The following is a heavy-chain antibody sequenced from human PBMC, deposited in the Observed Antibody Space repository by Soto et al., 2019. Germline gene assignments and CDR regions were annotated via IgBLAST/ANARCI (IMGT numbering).Heavy chain of an antibody. Sequence: EVQLVESGGGLVQPGGSLRLSCAASGFTFSGSWMHWVRQAPGKGLVWVSRINGDGSGTSYADFVKGRFTISRDDAKNTLLLQMKGLRAEDTAVYYCARGIFGSGTANDYWGQGTLVTVSS. CDR3: ARGIFGSGTANDY. CDR1: GFTFSGSW. V-gene: IGHV3-74*01. D-gene: IGHD3-10*01. CDR2: INGDGSGT. J-gene: IGHJ4*02.